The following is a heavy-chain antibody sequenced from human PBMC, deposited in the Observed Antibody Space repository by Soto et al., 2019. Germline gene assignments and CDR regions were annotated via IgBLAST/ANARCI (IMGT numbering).Heavy chain of an antibody. V-gene: IGHV3-23*01. CDR1: GFTFSSSA. CDR2: FRESGGTT. D-gene: IGHD2-2*01. J-gene: IGHJ4*02. CDR3: AKDSPWAIISPNHDY. Sequence: VQLSESGGGLVQPGGSLRLSCAASGFTFSSSAMSWVRQAPGKGLEWVSTFRESGGTTHYADSVKGRFTISRDTSKNILYLKINSLRAEDTAIYYCAKDSPWAIISPNHDYWGQGTLVTVSS.